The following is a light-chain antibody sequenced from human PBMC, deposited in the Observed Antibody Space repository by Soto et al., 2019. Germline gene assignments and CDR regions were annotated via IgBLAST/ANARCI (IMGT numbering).Light chain of an antibody. J-gene: IGKJ5*01. CDR1: ESVSDY. V-gene: IGKV3-20*01. CDR2: SAT. CDR3: QQYVTSPAIT. Sequence: EIVLTQSPGALSLSPGERATLSCWASESVSDYLAWYQQKPGLAPRLLIHSATKRTSGTPDRFSGTGSGTAFTLAISRLEPEDFAVYYCQQYVTSPAITFGQGTRLEIK.